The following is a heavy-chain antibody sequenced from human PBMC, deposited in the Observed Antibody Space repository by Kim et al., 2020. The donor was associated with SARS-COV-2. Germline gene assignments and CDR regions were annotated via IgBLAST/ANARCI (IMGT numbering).Heavy chain of an antibody. V-gene: IGHV3-23*01. CDR3: AKGGPYYYDSSGYPMSPNDY. CDR2: ISGSGGST. J-gene: IGHJ4*02. CDR1: GFTFSSYA. Sequence: GGSLRLSCAASGFTFSSYAMSWVRQAPGKGLEWVSAISGSGGSTYYADSVKGRFTISRDNSKNTLYLQMNSLRAEDTAVYYCAKGGPYYYDSSGYPMSPNDYWGQGTLVTVSS. D-gene: IGHD3-22*01.